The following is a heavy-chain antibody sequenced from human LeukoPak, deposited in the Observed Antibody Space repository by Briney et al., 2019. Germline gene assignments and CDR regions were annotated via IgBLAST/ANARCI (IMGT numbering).Heavy chain of an antibody. CDR2: ISYDGSNK. CDR1: GFTFSSYA. Sequence: GGSLRLSCAASGFTFSSYAMHWVRQAPGKGLEWVAVISYDGSNKYYADSVKGRFTISRDNSKNTLYLQMNSLRAEDTAVYYCARGAKTVDIVLMVYAMGVYCYYMDVWGKGTTVTVSS. J-gene: IGHJ6*03. V-gene: IGHV3-30-3*01. D-gene: IGHD2-8*01. CDR3: ARGAKTVDIVLMVYAMGVYCYYMDV.